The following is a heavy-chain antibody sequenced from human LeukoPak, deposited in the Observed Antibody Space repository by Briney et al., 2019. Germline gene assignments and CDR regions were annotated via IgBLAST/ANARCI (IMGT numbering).Heavy chain of an antibody. CDR2: ISSNGVST. J-gene: IGHJ6*03. CDR1: GFTFSSYA. V-gene: IGHV3-64*01. CDR3: ARVGRYSSGSVYYYYMDV. D-gene: IGHD5-18*01. Sequence: GGSLRLSCAASGFTFSSYAMYWARQAPGKGLEYVSAISSNGVSTYYANSVKGRFTISRDNSKNTLYLQMGSLRAEDMAMYYCARVGRYSSGSVYYYYMDVWGKGTTVTVSS.